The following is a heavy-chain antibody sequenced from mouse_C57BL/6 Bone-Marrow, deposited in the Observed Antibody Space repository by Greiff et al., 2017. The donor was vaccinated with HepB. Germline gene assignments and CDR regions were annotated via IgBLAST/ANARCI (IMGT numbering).Heavy chain of an antibody. J-gene: IGHJ3*01. CDR1: GYSITSGYY. V-gene: IGHV3-6*01. CDR2: ISYDGSN. CDR3: ARAEGAWFAY. Sequence: VQLQESGPGLVKPSQSLSLTCSVTGYSITSGYYWNWIRQFPGNKLEWMGYISYDGSNNYNPSLKNRISITRDTSKNQFFLKLNSVTTEDTATYYCARAEGAWFAYWGQGTLVTVSA.